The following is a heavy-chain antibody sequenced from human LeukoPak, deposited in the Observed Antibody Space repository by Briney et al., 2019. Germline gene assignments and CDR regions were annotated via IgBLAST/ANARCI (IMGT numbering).Heavy chain of an antibody. CDR3: TRTIGYRPVAGLKEKWFDP. V-gene: IGHV1-46*01. D-gene: IGHD6-19*01. CDR1: GYTFTDYY. J-gene: IGHJ5*02. CDR2: TNPLRGIT. Sequence: GASVKVSCKASGYTFTDYYVHWVRQAPGLGLEWMGITNPLRGITIYAQKFQGRVTMTSDTSTNTVYMELSSLISEDTAVYYCTRTIGYRPVAGLKEKWFDPWGQGTLVTVSS.